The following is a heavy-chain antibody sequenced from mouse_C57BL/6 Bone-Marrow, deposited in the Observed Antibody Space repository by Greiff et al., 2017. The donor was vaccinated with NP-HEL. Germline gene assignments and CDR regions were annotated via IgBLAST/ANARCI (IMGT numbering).Heavy chain of an antibody. CDR2: ISDGGSYT. CDR3: SRDSRYDYGGAWVAY. D-gene: IGHD2-4*01. J-gene: IGHJ3*01. V-gene: IGHV5-4*01. Sequence: EVMLVESGGGLVKPGGSLKLSCAASGFTFSSYAMSWVRQTPEKRLEWVATISDGGSYTYYPDNVKGRFTISRDNAKNNLYMEMSQLKSEDTAMYSGSRDSRYDYGGAWVAYWGQGTLVTVSA. CDR1: GFTFSSYA.